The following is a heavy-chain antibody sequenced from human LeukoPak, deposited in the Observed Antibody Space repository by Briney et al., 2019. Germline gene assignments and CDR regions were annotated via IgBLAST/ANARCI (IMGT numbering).Heavy chain of an antibody. CDR2: INYSGST. V-gene: IGHV4-39*01. D-gene: IGHD5-18*01. CDR1: GGSISSSTYY. Sequence: PSEALSLTCTVSGGSISSSTYYWGWIRQPPGKGLEYIGSINYSGSTYYNASLKSRATISVDTSKNQFSLKLSSVTAADTAVYYCARPFDVDIAMVRFDYWGQGTLVTVSS. J-gene: IGHJ4*02. CDR3: ARPFDVDIAMVRFDY.